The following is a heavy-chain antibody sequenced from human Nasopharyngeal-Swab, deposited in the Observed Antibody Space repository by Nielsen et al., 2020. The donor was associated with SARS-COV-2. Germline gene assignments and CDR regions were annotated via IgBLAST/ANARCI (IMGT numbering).Heavy chain of an antibody. Sequence: SVKVSCKASRGTFSSYAISWVRQAPGQGLEWMGRIIPILGIANYAQKFQGRVTITADKSTSTAYMELSSLRSEDTAVYYCAREDSSSSPDYWGQGTLVTVSS. D-gene: IGHD6-6*01. CDR1: RGTFSSYA. J-gene: IGHJ4*02. V-gene: IGHV1-69*04. CDR3: AREDSSSSPDY. CDR2: IIPILGIA.